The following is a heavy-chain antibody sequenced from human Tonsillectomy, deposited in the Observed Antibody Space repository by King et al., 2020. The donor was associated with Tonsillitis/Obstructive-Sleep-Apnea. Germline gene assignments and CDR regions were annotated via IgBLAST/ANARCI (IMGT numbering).Heavy chain of an antibody. CDR1: GFTFSRHG. V-gene: IGHV3-30*03. Sequence: VQLVESGGGVVQPGRSLRLSCAASGFTFSRHGMHWVRQAPGKGLEWVAVISYDGNNKCYADSVKGRFTISRDNSKNTLYLQMNSLRAEDTAVYYCAIRPITGTAGIDYWGQGTLVTVSS. J-gene: IGHJ4*02. D-gene: IGHD1-7*01. CDR3: AIRPITGTAGIDY. CDR2: ISYDGNNK.